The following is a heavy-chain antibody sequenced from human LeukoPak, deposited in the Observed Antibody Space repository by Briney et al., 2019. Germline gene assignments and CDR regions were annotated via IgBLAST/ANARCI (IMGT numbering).Heavy chain of an antibody. CDR2: IYYSGST. CDR1: GGSISSYY. J-gene: IGHJ4*02. CDR3: ARVTVEYYFDY. V-gene: IGHV4-59*01. Sequence: SETLSLTCTVSGGSISSYYWSWIRQPPGKGLEWIGYIYYSGSTNYNPSLKSRVTISVDTSKNQFSLKLSSVTAADTAVYYCARVTVEYYFDYWGQGPLVTVSS. D-gene: IGHD5-24*01.